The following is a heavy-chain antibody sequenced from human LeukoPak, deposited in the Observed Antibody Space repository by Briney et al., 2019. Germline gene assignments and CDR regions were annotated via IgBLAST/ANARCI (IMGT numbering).Heavy chain of an antibody. CDR1: GFTFRSYS. CDR3: ARDQAPITMVRGGQIDY. CDR2: ISSSSSTI. V-gene: IGHV3-48*04. J-gene: IGHJ4*02. Sequence: GGSLRLSCTASGFTFRSYSMNWVRQAPGKGLEWVSYISSSSSTIYYADSVKGRFTISRDNAKNSLYLQMNSLRAEDTAVYYCARDQAPITMVRGGQIDYWGQGTLVTVSS. D-gene: IGHD3-10*01.